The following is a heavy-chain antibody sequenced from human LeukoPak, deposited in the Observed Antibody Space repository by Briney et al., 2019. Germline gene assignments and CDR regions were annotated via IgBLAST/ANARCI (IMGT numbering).Heavy chain of an antibody. CDR2: MNPNSGST. Sequence: ASVKVSCKASGYTFTSYYIHWVRQAPGQGLEWMGWMNPNSGSTGYAQKFQGRVTFSRDTSMSTAFMELSSLTSEDTAVYYCARDRLLIRDSRGGFDYWGQGTLVTVSS. CDR3: ARDRLLIRDSRGGFDY. V-gene: IGHV1-8*03. D-gene: IGHD2-21*02. CDR1: GYTFTSYY. J-gene: IGHJ4*02.